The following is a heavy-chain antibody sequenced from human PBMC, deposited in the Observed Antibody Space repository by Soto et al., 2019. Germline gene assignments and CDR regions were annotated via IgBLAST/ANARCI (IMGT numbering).Heavy chain of an antibody. D-gene: IGHD2-2*03. J-gene: IGHJ4*02. CDR1: GDSISNYS. V-gene: IGHV4-59*01. CDR3: AREGNLGRWIQPLDS. CDR2: IHYNGNT. Sequence: PSETLPLTCTVSGDSISNYSWSWIRQPPGKGLEWIGNIHYNGNTKYSPSLKSRVTMSVDTSKNHFSLKLISVTTADTAVYFCAREGNLGRWIQPLDSWGQGTLVTVSS.